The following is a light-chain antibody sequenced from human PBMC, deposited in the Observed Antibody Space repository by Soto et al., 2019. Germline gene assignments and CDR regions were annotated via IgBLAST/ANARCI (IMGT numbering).Light chain of an antibody. V-gene: IGKV3-15*01. CDR2: GAS. Sequence: EIRMTQSPAILSVSPGERAPLSCRASQSVSSNLAWYQQKPGQAPRLLIYGASTRATGVPARFSGSGSGTEFTLTISSLQSEDFAVYYCQPYNNWPLTFGGGTKVDIK. CDR1: QSVSSN. J-gene: IGKJ4*01. CDR3: QPYNNWPLT.